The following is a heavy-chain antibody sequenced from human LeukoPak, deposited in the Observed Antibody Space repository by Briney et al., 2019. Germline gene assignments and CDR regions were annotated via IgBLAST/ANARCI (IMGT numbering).Heavy chain of an antibody. CDR2: ISSSSSYI. Sequence: GGSLRLSCAASGFTFSSYSMNWVRQAPGKGLEWVSSISSSSSYIYYADSVKGRFTISRDNAKNSLYLQMNSLRAEDTAVYYCARDRVVLTIFGVAPLDYWGQGTLVTVSS. CDR3: ARDRVVLTIFGVAPLDY. D-gene: IGHD3-3*01. V-gene: IGHV3-21*01. J-gene: IGHJ4*02. CDR1: GFTFSSYS.